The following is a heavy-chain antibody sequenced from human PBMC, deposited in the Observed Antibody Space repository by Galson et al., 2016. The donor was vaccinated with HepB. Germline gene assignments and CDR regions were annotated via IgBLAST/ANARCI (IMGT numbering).Heavy chain of an antibody. V-gene: IGHV3-30*18. CDR3: AKVGYSSGWFGSDYFDY. J-gene: IGHJ4*02. CDR2: ISDDGSKK. D-gene: IGHD6-19*01. CDR1: GFTFSSYG. Sequence: SLRLSCADSGFTFSSYGMHWVRQAPGKGLEWVSVISDDGSKKYYVDSVKGRFTISRDNSKNTLYLQMNSLRAEDTAVYYCAKVGYSSGWFGSDYFDYWGQGTLVTVSS.